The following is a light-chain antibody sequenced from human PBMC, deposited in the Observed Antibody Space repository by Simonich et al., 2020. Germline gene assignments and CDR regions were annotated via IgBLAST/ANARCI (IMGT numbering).Light chain of an antibody. J-gene: IGKJ1*01. V-gene: IGKV2D-29*02. CDR3: MQSIQLPRT. Sequence: ILMTQTPLSLSVTPGQPASISCKSSQSLLHSDGKTYLYWYLQKPGQSPQLLIYEGSNRFSGVPDRFSGSGSGTDVTLKISRVEAEDVGVYYCMQSIQLPRTFGQGTKVEIK. CDR2: EGS. CDR1: QSLLHSDGKTY.